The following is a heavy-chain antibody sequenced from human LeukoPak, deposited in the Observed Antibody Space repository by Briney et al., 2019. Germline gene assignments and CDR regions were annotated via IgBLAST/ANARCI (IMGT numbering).Heavy chain of an antibody. CDR3: AKATLYSSGLLDY. Sequence: GRSLRLSCAASGFTFDDYAMHWVRHAPGKGLEWVSGISWNSGSIGYADSVKGRFTSSRDNAKNSLYLQMNSLRAEDTALYYCAKATLYSSGLLDYWGQGTLVTVSS. J-gene: IGHJ4*02. CDR2: ISWNSGSI. CDR1: GFTFDDYA. D-gene: IGHD6-19*01. V-gene: IGHV3-9*01.